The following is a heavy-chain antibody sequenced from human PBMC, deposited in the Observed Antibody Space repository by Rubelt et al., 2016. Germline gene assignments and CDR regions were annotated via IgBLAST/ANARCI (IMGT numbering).Heavy chain of an antibody. V-gene: IGHV3-53*01. CDR2: IYSDGRT. J-gene: IGHJ6*02. Sequence: EVQLVESGGGLVQPGGSLRLSCAPSGFTVSSNYMTWVRQAPGRGLEWVSTIYSDGRTFYADAGKGRITISRDKSKDTLYLQLHSLRVEYTAVYYCAKDESYYGIDVWGQGTTVTVSS. CDR3: AKDESYYGIDV. CDR1: GFTVSSNY.